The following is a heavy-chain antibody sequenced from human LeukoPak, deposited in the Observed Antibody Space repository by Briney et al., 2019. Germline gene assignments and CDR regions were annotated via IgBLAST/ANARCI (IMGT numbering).Heavy chain of an antibody. Sequence: PSETLSLTCTVSGGSISSGDYYWSWIRQPPGKGLEWIGYIYYSGSTYYNPSLKSRVTISVDTSKDQFSLKLSSVTAADTAVYYCARAYYYDSSGYYYGAFDIWGQGTMVTVSS. CDR2: IYYSGST. CDR1: GGSISSGDYY. D-gene: IGHD3-22*01. J-gene: IGHJ3*02. V-gene: IGHV4-30-4*01. CDR3: ARAYYYDSSGYYYGAFDI.